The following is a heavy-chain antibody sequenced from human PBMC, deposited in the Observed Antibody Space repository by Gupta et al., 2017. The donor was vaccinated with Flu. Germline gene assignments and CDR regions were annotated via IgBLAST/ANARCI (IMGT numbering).Heavy chain of an antibody. CDR2: ISGSGGST. J-gene: IGHJ6*02. D-gene: IGHD3-3*01. CDR3: AKEDGFGFWSYMGMDV. V-gene: IGHV3-23*01. Sequence: GKGLEWVSAISGSGGSTYYADSVKGRFTISRDNSKNTLYLQMNSLRAEDTAVYYCAKEDGFGFWSYMGMDVWGQGTTVTVSS.